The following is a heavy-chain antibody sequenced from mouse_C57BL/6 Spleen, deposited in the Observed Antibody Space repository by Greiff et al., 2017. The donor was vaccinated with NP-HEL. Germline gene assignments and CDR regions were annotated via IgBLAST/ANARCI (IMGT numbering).Heavy chain of an antibody. CDR3: ARRKYYGSSYDYAMDY. CDR1: GYTFTDYY. Sequence: VQLQQSGPVLVKPGASVKMSYKASGYTFTDYYMNWVKQSHGKSLEWIGVINPYNGGTSYNQKFKGKATLTVDKSSSTAYMELNSLTSEDSAVYYCARRKYYGSSYDYAMDYWGQGTSVTVSS. D-gene: IGHD1-1*01. CDR2: INPYNGGT. V-gene: IGHV1-19*01. J-gene: IGHJ4*01.